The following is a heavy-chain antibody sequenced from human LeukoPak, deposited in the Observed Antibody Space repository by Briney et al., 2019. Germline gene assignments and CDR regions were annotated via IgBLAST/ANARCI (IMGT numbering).Heavy chain of an antibody. Sequence: SQTLSLTCTVSGGSISSGGYYWSWIRQPPGKGLGWIGYIYHSGSTYYNPSLKSRVTISVDRSKNQFSLKLSSVTAADTAVYYCATGIAAAGTVDYWGQGTLVTVSS. CDR3: ATGIAAAGTVDY. D-gene: IGHD6-13*01. CDR2: IYHSGST. J-gene: IGHJ4*02. V-gene: IGHV4-30-2*01. CDR1: GGSISSGGYY.